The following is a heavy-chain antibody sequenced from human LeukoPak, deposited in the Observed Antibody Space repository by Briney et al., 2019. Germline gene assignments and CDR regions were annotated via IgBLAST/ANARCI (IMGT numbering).Heavy chain of an antibody. Sequence: ASVKVSCKASGYTFTTYYIQWVRQAPGQGLEWMGIINPNSDSTNYAQKFQGRVTMAKDTSTSTVYLELSSLKSGDTAVYYCALFCSGVNCSHDFDYWGQGTLVTVSS. CDR3: ALFCSGVNCSHDFDY. CDR1: GYTFTTYY. D-gene: IGHD2-15*01. J-gene: IGHJ4*02. CDR2: INPNSDST. V-gene: IGHV1-46*01.